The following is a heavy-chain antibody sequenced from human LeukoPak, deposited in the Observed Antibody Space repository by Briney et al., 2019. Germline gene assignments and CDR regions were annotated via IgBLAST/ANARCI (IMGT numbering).Heavy chain of an antibody. D-gene: IGHD2-2*01. CDR2: INTDGSST. CDR3: ARSAHCSSTSCSFDY. V-gene: IGHV3-74*01. Sequence: GGSLRLSCAASGFTFSSYWMHWVRQAPGKGLVWVSRINTDGSSTSYADSVKGRFTISRDNAKNTLYLQMNSLRAEDTAVYYCARSAHCSSTSCSFDYWGQGTLVAVSS. CDR1: GFTFSSYW. J-gene: IGHJ4*02.